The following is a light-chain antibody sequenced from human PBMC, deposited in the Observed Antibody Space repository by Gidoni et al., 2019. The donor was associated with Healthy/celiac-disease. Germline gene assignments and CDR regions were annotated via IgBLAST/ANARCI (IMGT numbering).Light chain of an antibody. J-gene: IGKJ2*03. CDR1: QSISSW. V-gene: IGKV1-5*03. CDR3: QQYNSYSYS. CDR2: KSS. Sequence: DIQMTQSPSTLSASVGDRVTITCRASQSISSWLAWYQQKPGKAPKLLSYKSSSLESGFPSRFSVSGSGTEFTLTISSLQPDDFATYYCQQYNSYSYSFGQGTKLEIK.